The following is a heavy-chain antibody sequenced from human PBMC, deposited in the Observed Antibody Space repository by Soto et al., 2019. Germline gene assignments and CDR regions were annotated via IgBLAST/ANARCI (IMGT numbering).Heavy chain of an antibody. V-gene: IGHV3-74*01. CDR3: ARTYVPGIAGFDP. CDR1: GFTFSNYF. CDR2: MSGDGKTI. Sequence: PGGSLRLSCAASGFTFSNYFMHWVRQVPGEGLVWVSRMSGDGKTISYADSVKGRFTISRDNAKNTLYLQMNSLRVEDTAVNYCARTYVPGIAGFDPWGQGTLVTVSS. J-gene: IGHJ5*02. D-gene: IGHD1-1*01.